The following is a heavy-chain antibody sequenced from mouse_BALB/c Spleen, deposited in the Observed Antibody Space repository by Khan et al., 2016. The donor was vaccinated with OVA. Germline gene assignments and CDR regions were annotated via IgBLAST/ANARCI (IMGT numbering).Heavy chain of an antibody. D-gene: IGHD1-1*01. CDR1: GYTFTSYW. J-gene: IGHJ4*01. V-gene: IGHV1S41*01. Sequence: DLVKPGASVKLSCKASGYTFTSYWINWIKQRPGQGLEWIGRISPGSGTPSYNEMFKGKATLTVDTSSSTAYIQLSSLSSEDSAVYFWARENYYGSSHYAMDYWGQGTSVTASS. CDR2: ISPGSGTP. CDR3: ARENYYGSSHYAMDY.